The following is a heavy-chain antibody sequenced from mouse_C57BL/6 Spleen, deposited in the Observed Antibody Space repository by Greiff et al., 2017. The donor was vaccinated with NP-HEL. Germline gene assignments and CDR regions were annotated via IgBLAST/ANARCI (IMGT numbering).Heavy chain of an antibody. CDR2: IYPRSGNT. Sequence: QVQLKESGAELARPGASVKLSCKASGYTFTSYGISWVKQRTGQGLEWIGEIYPRSGNTYYNEKFKGKATLTADKSSSTAYMELRSLTSEDSAVYFCARTDDYDPWFAYWGQGTLVTVSA. V-gene: IGHV1-81*01. D-gene: IGHD2-4*01. J-gene: IGHJ3*01. CDR1: GYTFTSYG. CDR3: ARTDDYDPWFAY.